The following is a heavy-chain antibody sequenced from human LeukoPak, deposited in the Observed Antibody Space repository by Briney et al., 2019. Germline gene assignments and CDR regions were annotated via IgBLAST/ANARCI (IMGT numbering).Heavy chain of an antibody. CDR3: ATSAGIAARP. CDR2: IWYVGSNK. CDR1: GFTFSSYG. D-gene: IGHD6-6*01. Sequence: PGRSLRLSCAASGFTFSSYGMHWVRQAPGKGLEWVAVIWYVGSNKYYADSVKGRFTISRDNAKNSLYLQMNSLRAEDTAVYYCATSAGIAARPWGQGTLVTVSS. J-gene: IGHJ5*02. V-gene: IGHV3-33*03.